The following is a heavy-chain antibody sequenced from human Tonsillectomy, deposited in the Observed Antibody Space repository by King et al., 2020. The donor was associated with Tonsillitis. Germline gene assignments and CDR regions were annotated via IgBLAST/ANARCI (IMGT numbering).Heavy chain of an antibody. V-gene: IGHV3-21*01. Sequence: QLVQSGGGLVKPGGSLRLSCAASGFTFSSYSMNWVRQAPGKGLEWVSSISSSSSYIYYADSMKGRFTISRDNAKNSLYLQMNSLRAEDTAVYYCARDVPYSYCGGDCYAFDYWGQGTLVTVSS. CDR1: GFTFSSYS. CDR3: ARDVPYSYCGGDCYAFDY. J-gene: IGHJ4*02. D-gene: IGHD2-21*02. CDR2: ISSSSSYI.